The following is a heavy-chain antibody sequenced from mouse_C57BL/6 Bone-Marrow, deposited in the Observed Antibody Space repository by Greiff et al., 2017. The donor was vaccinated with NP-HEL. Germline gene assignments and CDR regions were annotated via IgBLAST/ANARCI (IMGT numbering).Heavy chain of an antibody. D-gene: IGHD1-1*01. CDR2: IDPSDSYT. CDR1: GYTFTSYW. V-gene: IGHV1-69*01. CDR3: ARDYGSSPYAMDY. Sequence: QQSCKASGYTFTSYWMHWVKQRPGQGLEWIGEIDPSDSYTNYNQKFKGKSTLTVDKSSSTAYMQLSSLTSEDSAVYYCARDYGSSPYAMDYWGQGTSVTVSS. J-gene: IGHJ4*01.